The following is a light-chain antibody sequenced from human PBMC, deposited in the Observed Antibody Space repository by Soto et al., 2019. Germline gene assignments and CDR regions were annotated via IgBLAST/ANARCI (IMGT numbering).Light chain of an antibody. V-gene: IGKV3-11*01. CDR3: QQRSNWPPGYT. Sequence: ELVLTQSPATLSLSPGERATLSCRASQSVSSHLAWYQQKPGKAPRLLMYDTFNRATGIPARFNGSGSGTDFTLTISSLEPQDFAVYYGQQRSNWPPGYTFGQGTKLEIK. CDR2: DTF. J-gene: IGKJ2*01. CDR1: QSVSSH.